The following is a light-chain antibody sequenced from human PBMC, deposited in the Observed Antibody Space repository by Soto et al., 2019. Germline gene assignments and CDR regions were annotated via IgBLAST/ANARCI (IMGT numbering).Light chain of an antibody. CDR3: CSYAGSYPFV. CDR2: DVD. Sequence: QSVLTQPRSVSGSPGQSVTISCTGTSSDVGGYNYVSWYQHHPGKAPKLMIYDVDKRLSGVPGRFSGSKSGNTASLTISGLQAEDEADYYCCSYAGSYPFVFGTGTKVTVL. CDR1: SSDVGGYNY. J-gene: IGLJ1*01. V-gene: IGLV2-11*01.